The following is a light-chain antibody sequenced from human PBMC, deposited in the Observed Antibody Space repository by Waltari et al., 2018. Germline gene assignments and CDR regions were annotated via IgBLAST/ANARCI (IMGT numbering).Light chain of an antibody. CDR3: DSYTGSSTWV. Sequence: PASVAGGPPQPSTTPSTATTNDLGGDNYFSWYQHHPGSAPTLIISDVFERPSGISHRFSGSKSGTTAYLSISDLQPDDEAEYFCDSYTGSSTWVFGGGTQVSVL. CDR1: TNDLGGDNY. J-gene: IGLJ3*02. V-gene: IGLV2-14*03. CDR2: DVF.